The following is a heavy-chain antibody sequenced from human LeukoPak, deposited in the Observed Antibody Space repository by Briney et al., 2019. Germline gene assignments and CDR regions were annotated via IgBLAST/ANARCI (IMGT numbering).Heavy chain of an antibody. CDR2: ISFDGSQK. CDR1: GFTFSNYG. Sequence: GGSLRLSCAASGFTFSNYGMHWVRQAPGKGLEWVALISFDGSQKYYADSVKGRFTISRDNSKSTVYLQMNSLRVEDAAVYYCARDGGESGSYDVAFDYWGQGTLVTVSS. D-gene: IGHD1-26*01. J-gene: IGHJ4*02. CDR3: ARDGGESGSYDVAFDY. V-gene: IGHV3-30*02.